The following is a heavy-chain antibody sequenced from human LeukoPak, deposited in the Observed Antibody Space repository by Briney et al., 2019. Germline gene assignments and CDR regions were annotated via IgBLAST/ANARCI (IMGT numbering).Heavy chain of an antibody. CDR2: IYYSGSP. Sequence: SETLSLTCTVSDGSISSSSYYWGWIRQPPGKGLEWIGSIYYSGSPYYNPSLESRVTISVDTSKNQFSLNLSSVTAADTAVYYCARHSGGTYYTPLNNWGQGTLVTVSS. J-gene: IGHJ4*02. V-gene: IGHV4-39*01. CDR1: DGSISSSSYY. CDR3: ARHSGGTYYTPLNN. D-gene: IGHD1-26*01.